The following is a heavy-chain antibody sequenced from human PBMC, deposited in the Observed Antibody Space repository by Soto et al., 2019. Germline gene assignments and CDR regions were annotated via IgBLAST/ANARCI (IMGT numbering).Heavy chain of an antibody. V-gene: IGHV4-31*03. J-gene: IGHJ6*02. CDR3: ASGTEVSPSWDV. CDR2: IYYSGST. D-gene: IGHD1-26*01. CDR1: GPSISSVVYY. Sequence: TLSLTCTVSGPSISSVVYYWSWIRQHPGKGLEWIGYIYYSGSTYYNPSLKSRVTISVDTSKNQFSLKLSSVTAADTAVYYCASGTEVSPSWDVWGQGTTVTVSS.